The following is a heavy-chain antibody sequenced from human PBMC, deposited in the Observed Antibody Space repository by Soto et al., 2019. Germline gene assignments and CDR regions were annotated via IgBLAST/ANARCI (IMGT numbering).Heavy chain of an antibody. CDR1: GGTFSSYA. V-gene: IGHV1-69*01. CDR3: ARTGGYSVYDPSGWDDY. D-gene: IGHD5-12*01. Sequence: QVQLVQSGAEVKKPGSSVKVSCKASGGTFSSYAISWVRQAPGQGLEWMGGIIPIFGTANYAQKFQCRVTITADESTSTAYRDLSSLRFEDMAVYYCARTGGYSVYDPSGWDDYWVQGTLVTVSS. CDR2: IIPIFGTA. J-gene: IGHJ4*02.